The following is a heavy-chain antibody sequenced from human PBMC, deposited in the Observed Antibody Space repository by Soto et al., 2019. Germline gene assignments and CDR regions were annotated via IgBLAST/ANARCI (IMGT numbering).Heavy chain of an antibody. CDR3: TRDEGVGMFGDYLYYYYMDV. CDR2: IRSKAYGGTT. J-gene: IGHJ6*03. V-gene: IGHV3-49*03. D-gene: IGHD4-17*01. CDR1: GFTFGDYA. Sequence: PLGGSLRLSCTASGFTFGDYAMSWFRQAPGKGLEWVGFIRSKAYGGTTEYAASVKGRFTISRDDSKSIAYLQMNSLKTEDTAVYYCTRDEGVGMFGDYLYYYYMDVWGKGTTVTVSS.